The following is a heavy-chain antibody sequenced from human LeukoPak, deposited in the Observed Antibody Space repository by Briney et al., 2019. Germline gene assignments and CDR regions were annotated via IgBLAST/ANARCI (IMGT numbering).Heavy chain of an antibody. Sequence: GGSLRLSCAASGFTFSSYAMSWVRQAPGKGLEWVSAISGSGGSTYYADSVKGRFTISRDNSKNTLYLQMNSLRAEDTAVYYCAKDRTSCYAGCYYYGMDVWGKGTTVTVPS. D-gene: IGHD2-2*01. J-gene: IGHJ6*04. V-gene: IGHV3-23*01. CDR1: GFTFSSYA. CDR2: ISGSGGST. CDR3: AKDRTSCYAGCYYYGMDV.